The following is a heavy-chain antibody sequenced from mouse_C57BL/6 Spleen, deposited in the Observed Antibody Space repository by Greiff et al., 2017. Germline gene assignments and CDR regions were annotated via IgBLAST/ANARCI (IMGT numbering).Heavy chain of an antibody. D-gene: IGHD3-2*02. CDR2: IWTGGGT. CDR3: ARRGSSGYLLMDY. CDR1: GFSLTSYA. J-gene: IGHJ4*01. V-gene: IGHV2-9-1*01. Sequence: VMLVESGPGLVAPSQSLSITCTVSGFSLTSYAISWVRQPPGKGLEWLGVIWTGGGTNYNSALKSRMSISKDNSKSQVFLKMNSLQTDDTARYYCARRGSSGYLLMDYWGQGTSVTVSS.